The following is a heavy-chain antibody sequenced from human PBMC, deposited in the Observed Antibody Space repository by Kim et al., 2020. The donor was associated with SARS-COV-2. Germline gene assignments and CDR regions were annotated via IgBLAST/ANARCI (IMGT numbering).Heavy chain of an antibody. CDR2: INAGNGNT. Sequence: ASVKVSCKASGYTFTDYAIHWVRQAPGQRFEWMGWINAGNGNTRYSQKFQGRLTLTRDTSASTAYRELNSLRSEDTAVDYCAKEGHEGGYLTWGQGTMVTVSS. CDR1: GYTFTDYA. CDR3: AKEGHEGGYLT. D-gene: IGHD3-22*01. V-gene: IGHV1-3*01. J-gene: IGHJ3*01.